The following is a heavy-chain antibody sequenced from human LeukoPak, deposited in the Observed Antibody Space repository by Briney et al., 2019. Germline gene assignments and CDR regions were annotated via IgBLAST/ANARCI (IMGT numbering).Heavy chain of an antibody. Sequence: ASVKVSCKASGYTFTGYYMHWVRQAPGQGLEWMGWINPNSGGTNYAQKFQGRVTTTRDTSISTAYTGLRRLRSDDTAVYYSASSSSWYSFDSWGPGTLVTVSS. J-gene: IGHJ4*02. CDR2: INPNSGGT. CDR3: ASSSSWYSFDS. V-gene: IGHV1-2*02. D-gene: IGHD6-13*01. CDR1: GYTFTGYY.